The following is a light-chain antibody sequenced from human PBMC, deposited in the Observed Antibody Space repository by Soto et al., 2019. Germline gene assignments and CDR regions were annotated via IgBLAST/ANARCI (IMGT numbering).Light chain of an antibody. Sequence: QSALTQPASVSGSPGQSITISCTGTSSDVGGFNYVSWYQQHPGKAPKLMVYDVTRRPSGVSNRFSGSKSGNTASLTISGLQAEDEADYYCSSYASSSTPVVFGGGTKVTVL. V-gene: IGLV2-14*01. CDR2: DVT. CDR3: SSYASSSTPVV. CDR1: SSDVGGFNY. J-gene: IGLJ2*01.